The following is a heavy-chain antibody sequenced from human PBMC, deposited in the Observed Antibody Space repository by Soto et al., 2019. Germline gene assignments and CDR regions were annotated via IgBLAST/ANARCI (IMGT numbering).Heavy chain of an antibody. CDR1: GGSISSSSYY. CDR3: ARSTVDDSSGYYFDY. J-gene: IGHJ4*02. Sequence: SETLSLTCTVSGGSISSSSYYWGWIRQPPGKGLEWIGSFYYSGSTYYNPSLKSRVTISVDTSKNQFSLKLSSVTAADTAVYYCARSTVDDSSGYYFDYWGQGTLVTVSS. V-gene: IGHV4-39*01. CDR2: FYYSGST. D-gene: IGHD3-22*01.